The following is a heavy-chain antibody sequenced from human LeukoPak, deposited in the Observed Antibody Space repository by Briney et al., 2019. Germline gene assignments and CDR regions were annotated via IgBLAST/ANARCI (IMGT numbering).Heavy chain of an antibody. CDR1: GFTFSNYA. CDR3: ARDTYYYDSAFDY. D-gene: IGHD3-22*01. Sequence: PGGSLRLSCAASGFTFSNYAVNWVRPAPGKGLEWASSISSSSSYIYYADSVKGRFTISRDNAKNSLYLQMNSLRAEDTAVYYCARDTYYYDSAFDYWGQGTPVTVSS. V-gene: IGHV3-21*01. J-gene: IGHJ4*02. CDR2: ISSSSSYI.